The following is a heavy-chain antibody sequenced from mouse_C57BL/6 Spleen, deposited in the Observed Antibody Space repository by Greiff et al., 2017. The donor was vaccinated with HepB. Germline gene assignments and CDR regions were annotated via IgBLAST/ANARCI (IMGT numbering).Heavy chain of an antibody. Sequence: QVQLQQSGAELVKPGASVKISCKASGYAFSSYWMNWVKQRPGKGLEWIGQIYPGDGDTNYNGKFKGKATLTADKSSSTAYMQLSSLTSEDSAVYFCARSTMVTTSFDYWGQGTTLTVSS. CDR3: ARSTMVTTSFDY. CDR2: IYPGDGDT. D-gene: IGHD2-2*01. CDR1: GYAFSSYW. J-gene: IGHJ2*01. V-gene: IGHV1-80*01.